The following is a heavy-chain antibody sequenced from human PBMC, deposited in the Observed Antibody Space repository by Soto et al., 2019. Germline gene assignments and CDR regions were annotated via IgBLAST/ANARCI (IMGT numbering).Heavy chain of an antibody. CDR2: IYYSGTT. CDR1: GGSITQRYSY. Sequence: QFYLQESGPGLMRPSGTLSLSCTVSGGSITQRYSYWFWVLQPPGKGLEWVGTIYYSGTTYYNPSLRGRLLMSVDASNNLFSRGLGSVTAADTGVYYCARRVTDCSGGSCYFHACGFDVWGHGTMVTVSP. V-gene: IGHV4-39*02. J-gene: IGHJ3*01. CDR3: ARRVTDCSGGSCYFHACGFDV. D-gene: IGHD2-15*01.